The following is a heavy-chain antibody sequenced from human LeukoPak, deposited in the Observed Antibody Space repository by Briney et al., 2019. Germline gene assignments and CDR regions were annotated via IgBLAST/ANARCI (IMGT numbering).Heavy chain of an antibody. Sequence: ASETLSLTCAVSGGSIKSNNWWGWVRQPPGKGLEWIGEIYHSGSPNYNPSLKSRVTISIDKSRNHFSLNLSSVTAADTAVYYCARVNINNWHSCDYWGQGTLVTVSS. D-gene: IGHD1-1*01. J-gene: IGHJ4*02. V-gene: IGHV4-4*02. CDR2: IYHSGSP. CDR1: GGSIKSNNW. CDR3: ARVNINNWHSCDY.